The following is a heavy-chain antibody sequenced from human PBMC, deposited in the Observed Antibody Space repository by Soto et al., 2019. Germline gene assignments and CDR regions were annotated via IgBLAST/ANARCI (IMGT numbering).Heavy chain of an antibody. J-gene: IGHJ4*02. CDR3: ARGRGLYNSGRSQLDS. CDR1: GGTFSSYA. V-gene: IGHV1-69*06. Sequence: GASVKVSCKASGGTFSSYAISWVRQAPGQGLEWMGGIIPIFGTANYALKFQGRVTITADKSTSTAYMERSSLRAEDTAVYYGARGRGLYNSGRSQLDSWGQGTLVTVSS. CDR2: IIPIFGTA. D-gene: IGHD1-1*01.